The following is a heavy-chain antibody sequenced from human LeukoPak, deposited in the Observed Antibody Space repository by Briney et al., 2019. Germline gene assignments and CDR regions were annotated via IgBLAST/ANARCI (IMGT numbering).Heavy chain of an antibody. D-gene: IGHD6-19*01. V-gene: IGHV1-2*02. J-gene: IGHJ4*02. CDR2: INPNSGGT. Sequence: ASVKVSCKASGYTFTDYYTHWVRQAPGQGLEWMGWINPNSGGTNYAQKFQGRVTMTRDTSISTAYMEVSRLRSDDTAVYYCARNIQEQWLVQGYWGQGTLVTVSS. CDR3: ARNIQEQWLVQGY. CDR1: GYTFTDYY.